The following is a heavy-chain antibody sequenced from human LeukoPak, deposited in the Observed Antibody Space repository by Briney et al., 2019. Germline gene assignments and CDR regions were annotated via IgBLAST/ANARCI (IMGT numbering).Heavy chain of an antibody. CDR1: GGSISSYY. Sequence: SETLSLTCTVSGGSISSYYWSWIRQPPGKGLEWIGYIYYSGSTNYNPSLKSRVTISVDTSKNQFSLKLSSVTAADTAVYYCARARLGYCSGGSSPSYPASVWFDPWGQGTLVTVSS. D-gene: IGHD2-15*01. CDR2: IYYSGST. V-gene: IGHV4-59*08. J-gene: IGHJ5*02. CDR3: ARARLGYCSGGSSPSYPASVWFDP.